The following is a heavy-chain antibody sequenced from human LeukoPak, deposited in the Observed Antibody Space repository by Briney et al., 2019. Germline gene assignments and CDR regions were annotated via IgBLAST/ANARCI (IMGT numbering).Heavy chain of an antibody. V-gene: IGHV1-18*01. D-gene: IGHD3-3*01. CDR1: GYTFTSYG. CDR3: ARDLPGIFGVVTITYYYYYYGMDV. J-gene: IGHJ6*02. CDR2: ISAYNGNT. Sequence: ASEKVSCKASGYTFTSYGVSWGGQAPGQGLEWMGWISAYNGNTNYAQKLQGRVTMTTDTSTSTDYMELRILRSDDTAVYYCARDLPGIFGVVTITYYYYYYGMDVWGQGTTVTVSS.